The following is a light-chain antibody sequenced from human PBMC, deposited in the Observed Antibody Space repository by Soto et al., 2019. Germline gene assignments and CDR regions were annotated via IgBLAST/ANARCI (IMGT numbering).Light chain of an antibody. V-gene: IGKV3-20*01. CDR3: QHYDSARWT. J-gene: IGKJ1*01. CDR1: QSISGTY. Sequence: EIVLTQSPGTLSLSPGERATLSCRASQSISGTYLTWYHQRPGQAPRLLIYGASSRATGIPDRFSGSGSGTDFSLTISRLEPEDFAVYYCQHYDSARWTFGLGTKVDIK. CDR2: GAS.